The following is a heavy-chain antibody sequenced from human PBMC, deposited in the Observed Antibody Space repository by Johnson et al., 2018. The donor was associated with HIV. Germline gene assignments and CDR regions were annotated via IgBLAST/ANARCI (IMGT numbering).Heavy chain of an antibody. CDR3: AKDLRVYTCDAFDI. CDR2: IRYDGSNK. J-gene: IGHJ3*02. V-gene: IGHV3-30*02. Sequence: QVQLVESGGGVVQPGRSLRLPCAASGFTFSSYGMHWVRQAPGKGLEWVAFIRYDGSNKYYADSVKGRFTISRDNSKNTLYLQMNSLRAEDTAVYYCAKDLRVYTCDAFDIWGQGTMVTVSS. D-gene: IGHD5/OR15-5a*01. CDR1: GFTFSSYG.